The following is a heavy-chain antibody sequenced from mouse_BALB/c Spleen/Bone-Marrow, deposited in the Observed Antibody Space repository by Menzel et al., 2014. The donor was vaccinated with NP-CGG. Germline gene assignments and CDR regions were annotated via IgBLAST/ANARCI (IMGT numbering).Heavy chain of an antibody. CDR3: ARYDGYFDY. J-gene: IGHJ2*01. CDR2: INPGSGST. V-gene: IGHV1-54*01. Sequence: VQLQQSGAELVRPGTSVKVSCKASGYAFTDYLMEWLKQRPGQGLEWIGVINPGSGSTNYNEKFKATLTADKSSSTAYMQLSSLTSDDSAVYFCARYDGYFDYWGQGTILTVSS. CDR1: GYAFTDYL. D-gene: IGHD2-3*01.